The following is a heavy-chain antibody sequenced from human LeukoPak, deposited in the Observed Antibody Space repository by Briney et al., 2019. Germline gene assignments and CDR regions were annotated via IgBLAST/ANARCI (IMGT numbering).Heavy chain of an antibody. D-gene: IGHD6-19*01. J-gene: IGHJ4*02. V-gene: IGHV3-48*01. Sequence: GGSLRLSCAASGFTFSSYTMNWVRQPPGKGLEWVSNIGTSSTTIYYADSVKGRFTISRDNSKNTLYLQMNSLRAEDTAVYYCAYSSGWYDPPAHFDYWGQGTLVTVSS. CDR1: GFTFSSYT. CDR2: IGTSSTTI. CDR3: AYSSGWYDPPAHFDY.